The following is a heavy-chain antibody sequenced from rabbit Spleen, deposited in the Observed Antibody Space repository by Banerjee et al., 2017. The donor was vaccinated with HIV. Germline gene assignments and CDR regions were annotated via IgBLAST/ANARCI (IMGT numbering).Heavy chain of an antibody. V-gene: IGHV1S40*01. Sequence: QSLEESGGGLVKPGASLTLTCKASGFSFSSGYDMCWVRQAPGTGLEWIACMNPIFDSTTSGSWAKGHFPIPKPPQTPVTLKLTSLTAADTATFFWGGDSAGREAFTLWGPATLVTV. CDR3: GGDSAGREAFTL. D-gene: IGHD5-1*01. J-gene: IGHJ4*01. CDR2: MNPIFDST. CDR1: GFSFSSGYD.